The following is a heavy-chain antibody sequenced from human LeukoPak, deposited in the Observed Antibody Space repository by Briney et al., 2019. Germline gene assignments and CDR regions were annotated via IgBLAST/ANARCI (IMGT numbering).Heavy chain of an antibody. CDR1: GGSFSGYY. D-gene: IGHD1-26*01. V-gene: IGHV4-34*01. J-gene: IGHJ3*02. Sequence: SETLSLTCAVYGGSFSGYYWSWIRQPPGKGLEWIGEINHSGSTNYNPSLKSRVTISVDTSKNPFSLKLSSVTAADTAVYYCAREGSPDAFDIWGQGTMVTVSS. CDR2: INHSGST. CDR3: AREGSPDAFDI.